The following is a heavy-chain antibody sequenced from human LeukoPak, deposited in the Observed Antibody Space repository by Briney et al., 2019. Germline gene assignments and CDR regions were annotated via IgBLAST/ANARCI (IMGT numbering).Heavy chain of an antibody. D-gene: IGHD2-2*01. CDR2: IRFDGSTK. V-gene: IGHV3-30*02. Sequence: GGSLRLSCVASGFSFSSYSMNWVRQAPGKGLEWVAFIRFDGSTKYYADSVKGRYTISRDNSENTLYLQMNSLRAEDTAVYYCAKSSYCSSTSCYLPLDYWGQGTLVSVSS. CDR3: AKSSYCSSTSCYLPLDY. CDR1: GFSFSSYS. J-gene: IGHJ4*02.